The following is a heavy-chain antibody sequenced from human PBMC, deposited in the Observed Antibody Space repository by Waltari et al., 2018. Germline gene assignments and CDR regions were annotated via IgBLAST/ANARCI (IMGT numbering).Heavy chain of an antibody. CDR1: GFTFRNYA. J-gene: IGHJ4*02. Sequence: EVQLAESGGGLVQPGGSLRLSCAGSGFTFRNYAMNWVRQAPGKGLEWVSQINGNGDYINYADSVKDRFTISRDNSKNTLSLQMNSLRGEDTAVYFCARDARSPGRPLDYWGQGTLVTVSS. CDR3: ARDARSPGRPLDY. CDR2: INGNGDYI. V-gene: IGHV3-23*04. D-gene: IGHD3-10*01.